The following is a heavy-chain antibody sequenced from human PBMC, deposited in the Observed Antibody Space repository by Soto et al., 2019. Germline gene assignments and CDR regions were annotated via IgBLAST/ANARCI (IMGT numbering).Heavy chain of an antibody. J-gene: IGHJ6*02. D-gene: IGHD2-2*01. CDR2: IYPGDSDT. CDR3: ARGGYCSSTSCPTRYYYYYGMDV. V-gene: IGHV5-51*01. CDR1: GYSFTSYW. Sequence: GESLKISCKGSGYSFTSYWIGWVRQMPGKGLEWMGIIYPGDSDTRYSPSFQGQVTISADKSISTAYLQWSSLKASDTAMYYCARGGYCSSTSCPTRYYYYYGMDVWGQGTTVTVSS.